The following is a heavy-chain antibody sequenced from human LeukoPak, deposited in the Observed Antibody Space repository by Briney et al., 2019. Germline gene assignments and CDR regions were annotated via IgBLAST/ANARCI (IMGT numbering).Heavy chain of an antibody. CDR2: IYYSGST. Sequence: SETLSLTCTVSGGSISSGDYYWSWIRQPPGKGLEWSGYIYYSGSTYYNPSLKSRVTISVDTSKNQFSLKLSSVTAADTAVYYCARVGNYYDSSGYPGAYWGQGTLVTVSS. CDR1: GGSISSGDYY. V-gene: IGHV4-30-4*01. CDR3: ARVGNYYDSSGYPGAY. J-gene: IGHJ4*02. D-gene: IGHD3-22*01.